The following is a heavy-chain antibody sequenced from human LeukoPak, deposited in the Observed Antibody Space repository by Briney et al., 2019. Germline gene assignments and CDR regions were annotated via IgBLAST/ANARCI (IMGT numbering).Heavy chain of an antibody. CDR2: IYTSGST. D-gene: IGHD2-2*02. CDR3: ARDQHNLVPAAISPSPRDAFDI. V-gene: IGHV4-61*02. J-gene: IGHJ3*02. Sequence: SETLSLTCTVSGGSISSGSYYWSWIRQPAGKGLEWIGRIYTSGSTNYNPSLKSRVTISVDTSKNQFSLKLSSVTAADTAVYYCARDQHNLVPAAISPSPRDAFDIWGQGTMVTVSS. CDR1: GGSISSGSYY.